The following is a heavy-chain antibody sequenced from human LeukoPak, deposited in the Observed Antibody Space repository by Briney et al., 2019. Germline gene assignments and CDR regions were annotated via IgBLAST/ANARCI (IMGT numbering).Heavy chain of an antibody. CDR3: ARDVGYDFWSGSQGLYDY. V-gene: IGHV1-18*01. Sequence: ASVKVSCKASGYTFTSYGISWVRQAPGQGLEWMGWISAYNGNTNYAQKLQGRVTTTTDTSTSTAYMELRSLRSDDTAVYYCARDVGYDFWSGSQGLYDYWGQGTLVTVSS. CDR1: GYTFTSYG. CDR2: ISAYNGNT. J-gene: IGHJ4*02. D-gene: IGHD3-3*01.